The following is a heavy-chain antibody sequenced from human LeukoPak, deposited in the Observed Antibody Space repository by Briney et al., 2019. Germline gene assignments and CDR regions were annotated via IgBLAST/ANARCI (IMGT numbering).Heavy chain of an antibody. J-gene: IGHJ4*02. V-gene: IGHV3-30*18. CDR2: ISYDGSNK. CDR3: AKDLVAEYSYGSDPDY. CDR1: GFTLSSYG. D-gene: IGHD5-18*01. Sequence: GGSLRLSCAASGFTLSSYGMHWVRQAPGKGLEWVAVISYDGSNKYYADSVKGRFTISRDNSKNTLYLQMNSLRAEDTAVYYCAKDLVAEYSYGSDPDYWGQGTLVTVSS.